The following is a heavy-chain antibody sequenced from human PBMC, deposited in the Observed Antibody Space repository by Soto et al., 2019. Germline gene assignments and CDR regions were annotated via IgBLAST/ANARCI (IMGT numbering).Heavy chain of an antibody. D-gene: IGHD6-19*01. CDR2: IYYSGST. J-gene: IGHJ4*02. V-gene: IGHV4-31*01. CDR1: GGSISSGGYY. Sequence: QVQLQESGPGLVKPSQTLSLTCTVSGGSISSGGYYWSWIRQHPGKGLEWIGYIYYSGSTYYNPSLKXXVXIXXDTSKNQFSLKLSSVTAADTAVYYCARSSGWYGDYWGQGTLVTVSS. CDR3: ARSSGWYGDY.